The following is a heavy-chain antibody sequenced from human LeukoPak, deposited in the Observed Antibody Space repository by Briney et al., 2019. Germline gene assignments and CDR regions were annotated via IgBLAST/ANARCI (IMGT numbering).Heavy chain of an antibody. V-gene: IGHV4-39*07. D-gene: IGHD5-12*01. CDR1: GGSISSSSYY. CDR3: ARSDIVATTHNWFDP. J-gene: IGHJ5*02. CDR2: IYYSGST. Sequence: SETLSLTCTVSGGSISSSSYYWGWIRQPPGKGLEWIGSIYYSGSTYYNPSLKSRVTISVDTSKNQFSLKLSSVTAADTAVYYCARSDIVATTHNWFDPWGQGTLVTVSS.